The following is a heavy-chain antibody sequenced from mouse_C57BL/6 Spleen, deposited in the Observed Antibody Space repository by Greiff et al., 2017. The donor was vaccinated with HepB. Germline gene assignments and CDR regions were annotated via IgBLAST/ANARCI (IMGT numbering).Heavy chain of an antibody. D-gene: IGHD1-1*01. Sequence: QVQLQQPGAELVRPGSSVKLSCKASGYTFTSYWMHWVKQRPIQGLEWIGNIDPSDSETHYNQKFKDKATLTVDKSSSTAYMQLSSLTSEDSAVYYCARTGSIYPYYFDYWGQGTTLTVSS. V-gene: IGHV1-52*01. J-gene: IGHJ2*01. CDR3: ARTGSIYPYYFDY. CDR2: IDPSDSET. CDR1: GYTFTSYW.